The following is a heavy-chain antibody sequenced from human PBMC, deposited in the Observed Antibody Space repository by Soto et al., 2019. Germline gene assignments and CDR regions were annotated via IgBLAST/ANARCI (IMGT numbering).Heavy chain of an antibody. J-gene: IGHJ6*02. Sequence: QVQLQESGPGLVKPSGTLSLTCAVSGGSISSSNWWSWVRQPPGKGLEWIGEIYHSGSTNYNPSLKSRVTISVDKSKNQFSVKLSSVTAADTAVYYCARDGIAVAGTYYYYYGMDVWGQGTTVTVSS. D-gene: IGHD6-19*01. V-gene: IGHV4-4*02. CDR2: IYHSGST. CDR1: GGSISSSNW. CDR3: ARDGIAVAGTYYYYYGMDV.